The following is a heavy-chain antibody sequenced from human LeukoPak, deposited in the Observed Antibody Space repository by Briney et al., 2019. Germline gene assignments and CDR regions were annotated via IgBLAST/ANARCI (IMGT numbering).Heavy chain of an antibody. CDR2: ISRSSAYI. CDR1: GFTLSSYS. J-gene: IGHJ4*02. Sequence: GGSLRLSCAASGFTLSSYSMNWVRQAPGKGLEWVSSISRSSAYIYYADSVKGRFTISRDNSKNTLYLQINSLRAEDTAVYYCASTQRGDYFDYWGQGTLVTVSS. D-gene: IGHD2-15*01. CDR3: ASTQRGDYFDY. V-gene: IGHV3-21*01.